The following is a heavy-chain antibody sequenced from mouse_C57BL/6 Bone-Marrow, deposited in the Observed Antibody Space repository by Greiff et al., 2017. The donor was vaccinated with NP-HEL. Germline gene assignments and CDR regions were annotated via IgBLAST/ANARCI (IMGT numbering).Heavy chain of an antibody. CDR3: ARGLLWLRRRDYYAMDY. Sequence: VQLQQPGAELVKPGASVKLFCKASGYTFTSYWMHWVKQRPGQGLEWIGMIHPNSGSTNYNEKFKSKATLTVDKSSSTAYMQLSSLTSEDSAVYYCARGLLWLRRRDYYAMDYWGQGTSVTVSS. CDR1: GYTFTSYW. D-gene: IGHD2-2*01. V-gene: IGHV1-64*01. J-gene: IGHJ4*01. CDR2: IHPNSGST.